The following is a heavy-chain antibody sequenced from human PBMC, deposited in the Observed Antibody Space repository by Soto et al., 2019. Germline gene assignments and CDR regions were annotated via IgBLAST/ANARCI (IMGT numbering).Heavy chain of an antibody. D-gene: IGHD3-9*01. CDR1: GGSISSGGYY. Sequence: SETLSLTCTVSGGSISSGGYYWSWIRQHPGKGLEWIGYIYYSGSTYYNPSLKSRVTISVDTSKNQFSLKLSSVTAADTAVYYCARVPHVDDILTGYYTHFDYWGQGTLVTVSS. CDR2: IYYSGST. J-gene: IGHJ4*02. V-gene: IGHV4-31*03. CDR3: ARVPHVDDILTGYYTHFDY.